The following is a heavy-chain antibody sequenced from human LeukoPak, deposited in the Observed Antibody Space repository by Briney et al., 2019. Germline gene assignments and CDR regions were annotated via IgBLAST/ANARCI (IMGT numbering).Heavy chain of an antibody. Sequence: GASVTVSCKASGYTFTSYSISWVRQAPGQGLEWMGWISGYNDNRDYAQKLQGRVSMTTVTSTSTAYMELRSLRSDDTAVYYCARIITRSSSSLHPDNWGQGTLVTVSS. V-gene: IGHV1-18*01. CDR1: GYTFTSYS. D-gene: IGHD6-6*01. J-gene: IGHJ4*02. CDR3: ARIITRSSSSLHPDN. CDR2: ISGYNDNR.